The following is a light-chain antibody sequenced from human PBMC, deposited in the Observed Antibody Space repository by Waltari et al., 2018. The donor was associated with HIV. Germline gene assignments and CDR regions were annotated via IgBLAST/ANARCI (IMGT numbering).Light chain of an antibody. J-gene: IGKJ2*01. CDR3: QQRDKWPPSYT. V-gene: IGKV3-11*01. CDR2: DAS. Sequence: EIVLTQSPATLSLSPGHTATLSCRASQSISSYLAWSQQKPGQAPRLLIYDASHRATGIPARFSGSGSGTDFTLTIGPLEPEDFAVYYCQQRDKWPPSYTFGQGTRVEI. CDR1: QSISSY.